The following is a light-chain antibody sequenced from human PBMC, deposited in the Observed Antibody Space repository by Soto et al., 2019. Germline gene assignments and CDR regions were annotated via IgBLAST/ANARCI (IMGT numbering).Light chain of an antibody. CDR2: STY. CDR1: SSNIGSNT. CDR3: AAWDDSLNGVV. J-gene: IGLJ2*01. Sequence: QSVPTQPPSASGTPGQRVTISCSGSSSNIGSNTVDWYQHLPGTAPKLLIYSTYQRPSGVPDRFSGSKSGTSASLAISGLQSEDEADYYCAAWDDSLNGVVFGGGTKVTVL. V-gene: IGLV1-44*01.